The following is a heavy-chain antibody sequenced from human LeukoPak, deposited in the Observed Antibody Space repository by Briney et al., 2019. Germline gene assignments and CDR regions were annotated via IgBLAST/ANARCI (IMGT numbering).Heavy chain of an antibody. V-gene: IGHV3-7*01. CDR3: ARVREDCSGGSCYGDYYFDY. CDR1: GFTFSRYW. Sequence: PGGSLRLSCAASGFTFSRYWMSWVRQAPGKGLEWVANIKQDGSEKYYVDSVKGRFTISRDNAKNSLYLQMNSLRAEDTAVYYCARVREDCSGGSCYGDYYFDYWGQGTLVTVSS. D-gene: IGHD2-15*01. CDR2: IKQDGSEK. J-gene: IGHJ4*02.